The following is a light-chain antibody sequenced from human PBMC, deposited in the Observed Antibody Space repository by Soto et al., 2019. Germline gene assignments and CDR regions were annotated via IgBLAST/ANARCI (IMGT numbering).Light chain of an antibody. V-gene: IGKV3-15*01. Sequence: EIVMTQSPVTLSVSPGERATLSCRASQSVSSNLAWYQQKPGQAPRLLIYGASTRATGIPARFSGSGSGTEFTLTISSLQSEDFAVYYCQKYNNWRWTFGQGTKVEIK. CDR1: QSVSSN. CDR2: GAS. CDR3: QKYNNWRWT. J-gene: IGKJ1*01.